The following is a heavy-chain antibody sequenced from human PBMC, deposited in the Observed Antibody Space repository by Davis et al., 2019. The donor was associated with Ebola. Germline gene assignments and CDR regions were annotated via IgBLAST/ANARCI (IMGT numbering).Heavy chain of an antibody. D-gene: IGHD3-22*01. Sequence: ASVQVSCKASGYTFTSYGISWVRHAPGQALEWMGWISAYNGNTNYAKKFQGRVTITADKSTSTAYMELSSLRSEDTAVYYCARDRDYYDSSGYYWYYFDYWGQGTLVTVSS. V-gene: IGHV1-18*01. CDR2: ISAYNGNT. CDR1: GYTFTSYG. J-gene: IGHJ4*02. CDR3: ARDRDYYDSSGYYWYYFDY.